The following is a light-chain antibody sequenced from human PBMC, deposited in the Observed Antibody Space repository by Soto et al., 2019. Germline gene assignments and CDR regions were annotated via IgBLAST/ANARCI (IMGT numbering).Light chain of an antibody. Sequence: QSAPTQPPSASGSPGQSATISCTGTSSDVGGYNYVSWYQQYPGKAPKLMIYEVSKRPSGVPDRFSGSKSGNTASLTVSGLQPEDEADYYCSSYAGSSTWVFGGGTKVTVL. CDR1: SSDVGGYNY. CDR2: EVS. J-gene: IGLJ2*01. CDR3: SSYAGSSTWV. V-gene: IGLV2-8*01.